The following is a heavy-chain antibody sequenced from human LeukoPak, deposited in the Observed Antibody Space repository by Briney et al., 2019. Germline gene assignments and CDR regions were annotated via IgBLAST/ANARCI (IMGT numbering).Heavy chain of an antibody. CDR3: AKADYYGSGSLKYFQH. J-gene: IGHJ1*01. CDR2: FDPEDGET. V-gene: IGHV1-24*01. Sequence: ASVKVSCKVSGYTLTELSMHWVRQAPGKGLEWMVGFDPEDGETIYVQKFQGRVTMTEDTSTDTAYMELSSLRSEDTAVYYCAKADYYGSGSLKYFQHWGQGTLVTVSS. CDR1: GYTLTELS. D-gene: IGHD3-10*01.